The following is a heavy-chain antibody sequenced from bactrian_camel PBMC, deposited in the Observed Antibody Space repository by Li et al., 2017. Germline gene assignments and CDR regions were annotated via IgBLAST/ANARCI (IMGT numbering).Heavy chain of an antibody. J-gene: IGHJ4*01. CDR1: GFTDSSYC. Sequence: HVQLVESGGGSVQAGGSLGLSCAASGFTDSSYCFGWFRQAPGKEREGIAQIADDGRTNYADSVKGRFTFSKDNAKNIVYLQMYSLKPEDTAMYYCAADESPYRVWTLQRPKYWGQGTQVTVS. D-gene: IGHD3*01. V-gene: IGHV3S53*01. CDR2: IADDGRT. CDR3: AADESPYRVWTLQRPKY.